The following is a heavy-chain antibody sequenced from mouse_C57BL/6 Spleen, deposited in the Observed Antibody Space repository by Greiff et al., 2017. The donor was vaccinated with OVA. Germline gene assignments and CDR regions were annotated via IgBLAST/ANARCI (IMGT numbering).Heavy chain of an antibody. CDR1: GYTFTSYW. CDR2: IDPSDSET. V-gene: IGHV1-52*01. D-gene: IGHD2-5*01. CDR3: ASKGDSNFAWFAY. J-gene: IGHJ3*01. Sequence: QVQLQQPGAELVRPGSSVKLSCKASGYTFTSYWMHWVKQRPIQGLEWIGNIDPSDSETHYNQKFKDKATLTVDKSSSTAYMQLSSLTSEDSAVYYCASKGDSNFAWFAYWGQGTLVTVSA.